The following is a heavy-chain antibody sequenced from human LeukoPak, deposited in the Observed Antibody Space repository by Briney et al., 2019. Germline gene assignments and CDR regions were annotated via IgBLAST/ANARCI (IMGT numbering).Heavy chain of an antibody. CDR1: GYTFTSYG. CDR2: ISAYNGNT. J-gene: IGHJ6*02. Sequence: ASVKVSCKASGYTFTSYGISWVRQAPGQGLEWVGWISAYNGNTNYAQKLQGRVTMTTDTSTSTAYMELRSLRSDDTAVYYCARAPSDYSNYLFDYYGMDVWGQGTTVTVSS. V-gene: IGHV1-18*01. D-gene: IGHD4-11*01. CDR3: ARAPSDYSNYLFDYYGMDV.